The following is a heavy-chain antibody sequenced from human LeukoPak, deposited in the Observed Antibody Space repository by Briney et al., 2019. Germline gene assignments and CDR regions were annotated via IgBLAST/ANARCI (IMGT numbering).Heavy chain of an antibody. Sequence: SETLSLTCTVSGGSISSYYWSWIRQPPGKGLEWIGCTYYSGSTNYNPSLKSRVTISVDTSKNQFSLKLSSVTAADTAVYYCARLPDYWGQGTLVTVSS. CDR3: ARLPDY. CDR2: TYYSGST. CDR1: GGSISSYY. V-gene: IGHV4-59*01. J-gene: IGHJ4*02.